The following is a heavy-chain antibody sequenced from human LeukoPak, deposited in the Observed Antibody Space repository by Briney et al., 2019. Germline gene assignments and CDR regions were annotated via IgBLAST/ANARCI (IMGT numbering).Heavy chain of an antibody. V-gene: IGHV1-2*02. CDR1: GYTFTGYY. Sequence: ASVKVSCKASGYTFTGYYMHWVRQAPGQGLEWMGWINPNSGGTNYAQKFQGRVTMTRDTSISTAYMELSRLRSDDTAVHYCARVRRSYCGGDCYPYAFDIWGQGTMVTVSS. CDR3: ARVRRSYCGGDCYPYAFDI. CDR2: INPNSGGT. J-gene: IGHJ3*02. D-gene: IGHD2-21*01.